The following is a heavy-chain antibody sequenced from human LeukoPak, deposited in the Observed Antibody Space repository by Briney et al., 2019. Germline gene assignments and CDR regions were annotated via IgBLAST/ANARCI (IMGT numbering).Heavy chain of an antibody. CDR2: IIPIFGTA. CDR3: AREYCSGGSCYPNWFDP. Sequence: SVKVSCKASGGTFSSNAISWVRQAPGQGLEWMGRIIPIFGTANYAQKFQGRVTITTDESTSTAYMELSSLRSEDTAVYYCAREYCSGGSCYPNWFDPWGQGTLVTVSS. D-gene: IGHD2-15*01. V-gene: IGHV1-69*05. J-gene: IGHJ5*02. CDR1: GGTFSSNA.